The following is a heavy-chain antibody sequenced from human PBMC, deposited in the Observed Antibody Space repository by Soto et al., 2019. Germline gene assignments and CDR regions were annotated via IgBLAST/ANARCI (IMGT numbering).Heavy chain of an antibody. J-gene: IGHJ6*02. Sequence: QVQLVESGGGVVQPGRSLRLSCAASGFTFSSYGMHWVRQAPGKGLEWVAVIWYDGSNKYYADSVKGRFTISRDNSKNTLYLQMNSLRAEDTAVYYCARLYSPYCSGGSCYYYYYYGMDVWGQGTTVTVSS. CDR2: IWYDGSNK. D-gene: IGHD2-15*01. CDR3: ARLYSPYCSGGSCYYYYYYGMDV. CDR1: GFTFSSYG. V-gene: IGHV3-33*01.